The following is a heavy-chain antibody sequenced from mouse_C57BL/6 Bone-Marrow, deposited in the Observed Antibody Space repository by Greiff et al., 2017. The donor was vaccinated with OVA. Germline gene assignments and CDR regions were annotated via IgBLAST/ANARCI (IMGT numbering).Heavy chain of an antibody. J-gene: IGHJ4*01. CDR2: INPNNGGT. CDR3: ARRGWLCPYAMDY. D-gene: IGHD2-3*01. V-gene: IGHV1-18*01. CDR1: GYTFTDYN. Sequence: EVQGVESGPELVKPGASVKIPCKASGYTFTDYNMDWVKQSHGKSLEWIGDINPNNGGTIYNQKFKGKATLTVDKSSSTAYMELRSLTSEDTAVYYCARRGWLCPYAMDYWGQGTSVTVSS.